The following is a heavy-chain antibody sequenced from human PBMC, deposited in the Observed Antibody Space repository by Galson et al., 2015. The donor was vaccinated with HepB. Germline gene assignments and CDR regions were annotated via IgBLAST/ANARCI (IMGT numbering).Heavy chain of an antibody. D-gene: IGHD3-3*02. CDR1: GYTFTNYG. J-gene: IGHJ4*02. Sequence: QSGAEVKKPGASVKVSCMASGYTFTNYGIIWVRQAPGQGLEWMGWISAYNGITNYQHKLQGRVTMTKDTSTTTVYMDLRSLRSDDTAVYYCARDAGISVVGFDYWGQGTLVTVSS. V-gene: IGHV1-18*01. CDR3: ARDAGISVVGFDY. CDR2: ISAYNGIT.